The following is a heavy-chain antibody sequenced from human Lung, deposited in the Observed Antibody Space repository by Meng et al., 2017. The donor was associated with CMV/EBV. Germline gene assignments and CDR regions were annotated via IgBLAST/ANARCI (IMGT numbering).Heavy chain of an antibody. Sequence: GGSXRLXCKGSGYSFTSYWIGWVRQMPGKGLEWMGIIYPGDSDTRYSPSFQGQVTISADKSISTAYLQWSSLKASDTAMYYCARHGGSTIYYYYGMDVWGQGXTVTFSS. J-gene: IGHJ6*02. CDR2: IYPGDSDT. CDR3: ARHGGSTIYYYYGMDV. CDR1: GYSFTSYW. D-gene: IGHD2-15*01. V-gene: IGHV5-51*01.